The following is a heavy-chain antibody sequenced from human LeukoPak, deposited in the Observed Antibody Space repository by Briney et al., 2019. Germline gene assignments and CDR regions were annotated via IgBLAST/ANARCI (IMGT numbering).Heavy chain of an antibody. D-gene: IGHD6-6*01. CDR2: INHSGST. CDR1: GGSFSGYY. V-gene: IGHV4-34*01. J-gene: IGHJ4*02. Sequence: SETLSLTCAVYGGSFSGYYWSWIRQPPGKGLEWIGEINHSGSTNYNPSLKSRVTISVDTSKNQFSLKLSSVTAADTAVYYCARASGGAARRGADYWGQGTLVTVSS. CDR3: ARASGGAARRGADY.